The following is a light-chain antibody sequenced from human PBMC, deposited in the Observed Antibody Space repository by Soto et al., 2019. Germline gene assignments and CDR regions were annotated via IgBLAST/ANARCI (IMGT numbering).Light chain of an antibody. J-gene: IGKJ2*01. CDR2: AAS. Sequence: EIVFTQSPGTLDLSPGERATLYCRASQSVSSYYLAWYQQKLGQAPRLLIYAASSRATGIPDRLIGGGSGTSFSLTISRLEPEDFAVYFCQLYGNSCPRYTFGQGTKLEIK. CDR1: QSVSSYY. CDR3: QLYGNSCPRYT. V-gene: IGKV3-20*01.